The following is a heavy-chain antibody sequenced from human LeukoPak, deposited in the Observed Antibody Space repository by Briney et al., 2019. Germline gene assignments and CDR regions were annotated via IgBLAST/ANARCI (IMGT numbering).Heavy chain of an antibody. CDR2: INPSGGST. Sequence: ASVKVSCKASGYTFTSYYMHWVRQAPGQGLEWMGLINPSGGSTSYAQKFQGRVTMTRDTSTSTVYMELSSLRSEDTAVYYCARDGAYYYDSSGYYDYWGQGTLVTVSS. CDR3: ARDGAYYYDSSGYYDY. J-gene: IGHJ4*02. V-gene: IGHV1-46*01. D-gene: IGHD3-22*01. CDR1: GYTFTSYY.